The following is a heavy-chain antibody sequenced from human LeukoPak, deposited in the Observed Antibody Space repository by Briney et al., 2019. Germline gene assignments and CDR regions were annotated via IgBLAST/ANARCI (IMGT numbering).Heavy chain of an antibody. CDR2: IYPGDSDT. J-gene: IGHJ4*02. CDR3: ARQFRDSSGYYSYYFDY. V-gene: IGHV5-51*01. CDR1: GYSFTGYW. D-gene: IGHD3-22*01. Sequence: GESLKISCNGSGYSFTGYWIGWVRQMPGKGLEWMGIIYPGDSDTRYSPSFQGQVTISADKSIRTAYLQWSSLKASDTAMYYCARQFRDSSGYYSYYFDYWGQGTLVTVSS.